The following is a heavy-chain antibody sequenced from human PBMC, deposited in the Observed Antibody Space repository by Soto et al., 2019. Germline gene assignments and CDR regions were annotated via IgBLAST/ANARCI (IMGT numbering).Heavy chain of an antibody. CDR3: PRTYDFWTGALGMDV. J-gene: IGHJ6*02. D-gene: IGHD3-3*01. CDR2: TNHSGST. CDR1: VGSFSVYY. Sequence: PSENLSLTCAFYVGSFSVYYWSLIRQPPGKGLDSIVETNHSGSTNYNPSLKSRVTISVDTSKNQFSLKLSSVTAADTAVYYCPRTYDFWTGALGMDVWGQGTTVTVSS. V-gene: IGHV4-34*01.